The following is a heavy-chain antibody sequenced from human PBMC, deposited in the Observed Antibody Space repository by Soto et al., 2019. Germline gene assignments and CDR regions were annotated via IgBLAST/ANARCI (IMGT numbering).Heavy chain of an antibody. V-gene: IGHV1-69*01. CDR3: EIDVGSGEWSVV. Sequence: QVQLVQSGTEVKKPGSSAKVSCKASGGTFSNYVISWVRQAPGQGLEWMGGIIPLFGTTDYAKKFQGRIAITADASTTTVYMDLSSRRCEDTAVYFCEIDVGSGEWSVVWGQGTTVIVSS. J-gene: IGHJ6*02. CDR1: GGTFSNYV. CDR2: IIPLFGTT. D-gene: IGHD3-10*01.